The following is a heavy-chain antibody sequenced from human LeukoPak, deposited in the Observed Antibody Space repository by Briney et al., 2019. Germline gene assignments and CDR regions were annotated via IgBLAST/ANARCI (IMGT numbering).Heavy chain of an antibody. J-gene: IGHJ4*02. Sequence: GGSLRLSCAASGFTFSSYAMSWVRQAPGKGLEWVSAISGSGGSTYYADSVKGRFTISRENSKNTLYLQMNSLRAEDTAVYYCAKVSRGSDWYYYDSSGYYYFDYWGQGTLVTVSS. CDR3: AKVSRGSDWYYYDSSGYYYFDY. CDR1: GFTFSSYA. D-gene: IGHD3-22*01. V-gene: IGHV3-23*01. CDR2: ISGSGGST.